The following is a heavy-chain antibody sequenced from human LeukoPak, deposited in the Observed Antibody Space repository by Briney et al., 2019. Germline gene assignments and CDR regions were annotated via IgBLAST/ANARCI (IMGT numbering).Heavy chain of an antibody. CDR1: GYTFTSYY. CDR2: INPSGGST. Sequence: ASVKVSCKASGYTFTSYYMHWVRQAPGQGLEWMGIINPSGGSTSYAQKFQGRVTMTRDTSTSTVYMELRSLRSDDTAVYYCARDRGIAVAGTPFDYWGQGTLVTVSS. V-gene: IGHV1-46*01. D-gene: IGHD6-19*01. J-gene: IGHJ4*02. CDR3: ARDRGIAVAGTPFDY.